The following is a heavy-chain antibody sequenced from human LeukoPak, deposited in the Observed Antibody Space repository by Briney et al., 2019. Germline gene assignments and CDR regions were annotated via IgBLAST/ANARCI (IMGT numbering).Heavy chain of an antibody. V-gene: IGHV3-7*01. J-gene: IGHJ6*03. D-gene: IGHD6-13*01. CDR2: IKQDGREK. CDR3: SRGLADPVYYYYYYMDV. Sequence: GSLRLSCAASGFPFSSYWMSWVGQAPGKGLEWVANIKQDGREKYYVDSVKGRFTISRDNAKNSLYLQMNSLRPEDTGVYFLSRGLADPVYYYYYYMDVLGKGATVTVSS. CDR1: GFPFSSYW.